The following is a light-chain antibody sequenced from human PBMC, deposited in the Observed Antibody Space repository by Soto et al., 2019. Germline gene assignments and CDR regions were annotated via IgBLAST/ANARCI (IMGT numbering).Light chain of an antibody. CDR3: MQPLEDFRT. V-gene: IGKV2-28*01. Sequence: IVMTQSPLSLSVTPVEAASIYCMSSARLLQKNGYNYVDWYMQKPGQSPQLLIYLGSNRASRVPDSFSGSGSDTYFTLEISRVEADDVGVYYCMQPLEDFRTFGQGTKVDI. CDR1: ARLLQKNGYNY. CDR2: LGS. J-gene: IGKJ1*01.